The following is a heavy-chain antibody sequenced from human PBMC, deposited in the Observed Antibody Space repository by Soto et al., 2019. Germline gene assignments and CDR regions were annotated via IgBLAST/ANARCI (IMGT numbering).Heavy chain of an antibody. CDR3: AIDPTYYDILTGYLAYYYGMDV. J-gene: IGHJ6*02. CDR2: IWYDGSNK. Sequence: PGGSLRLSCAASGFTFSSYGMHWVRQAPGKGLEWVAVIWYDGSNKYYADSVKGRFTISRDNSKNTLYLQMNSLRAEDTAVYYCAIDPTYYDILTGYLAYYYGMDVWGQGTTVTGSS. V-gene: IGHV3-33*01. CDR1: GFTFSSYG. D-gene: IGHD3-9*01.